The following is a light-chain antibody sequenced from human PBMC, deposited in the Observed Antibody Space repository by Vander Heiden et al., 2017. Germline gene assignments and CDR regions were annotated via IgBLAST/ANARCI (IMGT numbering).Light chain of an antibody. CDR2: DVS. CDR1: SSDFGGYNY. CDR3: SSYTSSATLVV. V-gene: IGLV2-14*01. Sequence: QSALTQPASVSGSPGQSLTISCTGTSSDFGGYNYVSWYQQHPGKAPKLISYDVSNRPSGVSNRFSGSKSGNTASLTISGLQAEDEADYYCSSYTSSATLVVFGGGTKLTVL. J-gene: IGLJ2*01.